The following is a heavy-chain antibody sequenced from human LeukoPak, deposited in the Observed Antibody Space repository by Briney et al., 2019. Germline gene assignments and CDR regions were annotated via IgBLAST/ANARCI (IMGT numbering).Heavy chain of an antibody. CDR2: ISYSGST. J-gene: IGHJ4*02. V-gene: IGHV4-39*07. Sequence: KPSETLSLTCTVSGGSLSSSNNYWGWTRQPPGKGLEWFGSISYSGSTNYNPSLKSRVTISVDKSKNQFSLKLSSVTAADTAVYYCASWSGYDYFDYWGQGTLVTVSS. D-gene: IGHD3-3*01. CDR3: ASWSGYDYFDY. CDR1: GGSLSSSNNY.